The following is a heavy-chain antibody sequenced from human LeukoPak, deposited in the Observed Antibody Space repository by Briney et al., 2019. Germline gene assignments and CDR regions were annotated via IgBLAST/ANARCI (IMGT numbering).Heavy chain of an antibody. CDR1: GGSISSGDYY. D-gene: IGHD3-22*01. CDR3: VSRGGRSGYHYIGY. Sequence: PSETLSLTCTVSGGSISSGDYYWSWIHQPPGKGLEWIGYIYYSEMYNNPSLKSRVTISVDTSKNQFSLKLSSVTAADTAVYYCVSRGGRSGYHYIGYWGQGTLVTVSS. J-gene: IGHJ4*02. V-gene: IGHV4-30-4*01. CDR2: IYYSEM.